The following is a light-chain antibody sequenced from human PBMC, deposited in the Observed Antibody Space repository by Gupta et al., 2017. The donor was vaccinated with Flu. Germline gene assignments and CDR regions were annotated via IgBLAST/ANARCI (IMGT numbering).Light chain of an antibody. Sequence: DIQMTQSPSSLSASVGDRVTITCRASQSISSYLNWYQQKPGKAPKLLIYAASSLQSGVPSRFSGSGYGTDFTLTISSLQPEDFATYYCQQNDSTPSYNFGQGTKMEIK. CDR1: QSISSY. V-gene: IGKV1-39*01. CDR2: AAS. J-gene: IGKJ2*01. CDR3: QQNDSTPSYN.